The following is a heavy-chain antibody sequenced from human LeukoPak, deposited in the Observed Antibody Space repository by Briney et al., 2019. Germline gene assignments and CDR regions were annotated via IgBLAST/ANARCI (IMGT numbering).Heavy chain of an antibody. CDR3: AKGGSVTIFGVVIRSTKMKNYYYGMDV. CDR1: GFTFSSCA. D-gene: IGHD3-3*01. CDR2: ISGSGGST. Sequence: GGSLRLSCAASGFTFSSCAMSWVRQAPGKGLEWVSAISGSGGSTYYADSVKGRFTISRDNSKNTLYLQMNSLRAEDTAVYYCAKGGSVTIFGVVIRSTKMKNYYYGMDVWGQGTTVTVSS. V-gene: IGHV3-23*01. J-gene: IGHJ6*02.